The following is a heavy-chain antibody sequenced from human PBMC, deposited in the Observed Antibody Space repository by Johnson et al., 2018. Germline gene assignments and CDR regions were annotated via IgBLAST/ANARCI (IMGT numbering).Heavy chain of an antibody. D-gene: IGHD3-9*01. CDR1: GFTFSRHG. Sequence: QLVESGGGVVQPGRSLRLSCVASGFTFSRHGMHWIRQAPGKGLEWVAVVAYDGGNKYLADSVKGRFTISRDNSKNTMFLQMNSLRTEDTAVYYCAKASLSGLRDHVFGGWGQGTMVTVSS. CDR3: AKASLSGLRDHVFGG. V-gene: IGHV3-30*18. J-gene: IGHJ3*01. CDR2: VAYDGGNK.